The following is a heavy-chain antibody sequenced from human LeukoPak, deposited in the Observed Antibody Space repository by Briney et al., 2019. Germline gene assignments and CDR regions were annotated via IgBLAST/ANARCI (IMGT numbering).Heavy chain of an antibody. J-gene: IGHJ5*02. V-gene: IGHV1-18*01. CDR3: ARSRGGTTAKGWFDP. CDR2: ISAYNGNT. Sequence: ASVKVSCKASGYTFTSYGISWVRQAPGQGLEWMGWISAYNGNTNYAQKLQGRVTMTTDTSTSTAYMELRSLRSDDTAVYYCARSRGGTTAKGWFDPWGQGTLVTVSS. D-gene: IGHD1-1*01. CDR1: GYTFTSYG.